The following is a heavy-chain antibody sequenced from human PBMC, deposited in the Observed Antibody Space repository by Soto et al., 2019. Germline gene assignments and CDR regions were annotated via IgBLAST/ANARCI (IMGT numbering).Heavy chain of an antibody. V-gene: IGHV3-74*01. CDR1: GFTFSSYW. J-gene: IGHJ6*04. Sequence: EVQLVESGGGLVQPGGSLRLSCAASGFTFSSYWMHWVRQAPGQGLVWVSRLNTDGSTTNYADSVKGRFTISRDNAKNTRYLQMNSLRAEDTAVYYCARGVRNNYGADVWGKGTTVTVSS. CDR3: ARGVRNNYGADV. CDR2: LNTDGSTT. D-gene: IGHD1-1*01.